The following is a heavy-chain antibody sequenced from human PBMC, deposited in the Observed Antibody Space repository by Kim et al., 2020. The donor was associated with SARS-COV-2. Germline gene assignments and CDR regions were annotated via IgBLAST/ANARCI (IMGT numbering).Heavy chain of an antibody. CDR3: AKYYYGSGSSFALDY. CDR1: GFTFSAYA. D-gene: IGHD3-10*01. CDR2: IDGSGGGI. J-gene: IGHJ4*02. Sequence: GGSLRLSCAASGFTFSAYAMSWVRQAPGKGLEGVSAIDGSGGGIFYADPVKGRFTISRDNSKNTLNLQMNSLGAEDTAVYYCAKYYYGSGSSFALDYWGQGTLVTVSS. V-gene: IGHV3-23*01.